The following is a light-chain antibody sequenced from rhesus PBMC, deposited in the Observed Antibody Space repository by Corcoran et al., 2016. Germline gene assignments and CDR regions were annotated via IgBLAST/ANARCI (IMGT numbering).Light chain of an antibody. J-gene: IGLJ1*01. Sequence: QSALTQPPSVSKSLGQSVTISCTGTNSDIGSYYGVSWYQQYEGTAPRLLIYEVNKRPSGVSDRFSGAKSGNTASLTISGLRDEDVAHDDCGSDGSDNTYMFGSGTRLTVL. CDR2: EVN. V-gene: IGLV2-38*01. CDR1: NSDIGSYYG. CDR3: GSDGSDNTYM.